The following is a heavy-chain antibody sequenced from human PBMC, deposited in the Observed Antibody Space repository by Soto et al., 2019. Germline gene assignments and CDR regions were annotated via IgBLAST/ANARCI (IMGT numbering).Heavy chain of an antibody. CDR3: ARFSPPRKAYDSNPGWFDP. J-gene: IGHJ5*02. D-gene: IGHD3-22*01. CDR2: VSQTGST. CDR1: GGSMNNYY. Sequence: QVQLQESGPGLVKPSETLSLTCTVSGGSMNNYYWTWIRQPPGKGLEWIGYVSQTGSTNYNASLKSRLAISLDTSRSQFSLRLTSVTAADTAVYFCARFSPPRKAYDSNPGWFDPWGQGILVAVSS. V-gene: IGHV4-59*01.